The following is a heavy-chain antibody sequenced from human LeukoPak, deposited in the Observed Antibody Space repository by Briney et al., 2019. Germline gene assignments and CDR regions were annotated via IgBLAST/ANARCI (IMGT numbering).Heavy chain of an antibody. CDR3: AKDAIVRIAVARSLDY. CDR2: ISSTGDSI. CDR1: GFTFSSYS. J-gene: IGHJ4*02. Sequence: PGGSLRLSCAASGFTFSSYSTNWVRQAPGKGLEWVSGISSTGDSIYYVDSVQGRYTISRDNSKNMVYLQMNSLRAEDTAVYFCAKDAIVRIAVARSLDYWGQGTRVTVSS. D-gene: IGHD6-19*01. V-gene: IGHV3-23*01.